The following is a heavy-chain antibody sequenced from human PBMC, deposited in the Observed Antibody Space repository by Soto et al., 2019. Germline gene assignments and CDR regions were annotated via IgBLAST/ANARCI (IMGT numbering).Heavy chain of an antibody. D-gene: IGHD3-9*01. J-gene: IGHJ6*03. CDR1: GYTFTIYD. CDR2: MDPNSGNT. V-gene: IGHV1-8*01. Sequence: ASVKVSCKASGYTFTIYDINWVRQATGQGLEWMGWMDPNSGNTGYAQKFQGRVTMTRNTSISTAYMELSSPRSEDTAVYYCARRTYDILTGYYNNYYYYYMDVWGKGTTVTVSS. CDR3: ARRTYDILTGYYNNYYYYYMDV.